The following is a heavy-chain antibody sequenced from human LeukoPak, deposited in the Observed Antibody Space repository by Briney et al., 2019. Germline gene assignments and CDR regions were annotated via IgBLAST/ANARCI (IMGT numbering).Heavy chain of an antibody. CDR1: GYTFTGYY. V-gene: IGHV1-2*02. J-gene: IGHJ5*02. CDR3: ARLYYGSGSYGKENWFDP. D-gene: IGHD3-10*01. Sequence: ASVKVSCKASGYTFTGYYMHWVRQAPGQGLEWMGWINPNSGGTNYAQKFQGRVTMTRDTSISTAYMELSRLRSDDTAVYYCARLYYGSGSYGKENWFDPWGQGTLVTVSS. CDR2: INPNSGGT.